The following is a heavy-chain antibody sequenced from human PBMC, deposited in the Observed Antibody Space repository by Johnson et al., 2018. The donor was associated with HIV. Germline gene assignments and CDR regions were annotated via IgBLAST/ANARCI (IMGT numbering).Heavy chain of an antibody. CDR3: AREGVVFYDSSGSLAFDI. J-gene: IGHJ3*02. D-gene: IGHD3-22*01. V-gene: IGHV3-30*04. Sequence: QMQLVESGGGVVQPGRSLRLSCAVSGFTLSSYVMHWVRQAPGKGLEWVAVMSYDGSDKYYVDSVKGRFTISRDNSKNTLYLELNSLRPEDTAVFYCAREGVVFYDSSGSLAFDIWGQGTMVTVSS. CDR1: GFTLSSYV. CDR2: MSYDGSDK.